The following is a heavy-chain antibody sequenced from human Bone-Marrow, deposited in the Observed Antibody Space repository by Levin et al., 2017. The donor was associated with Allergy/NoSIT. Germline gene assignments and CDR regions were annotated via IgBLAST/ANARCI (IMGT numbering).Heavy chain of an antibody. CDR2: INHSGST. Sequence: PSETLSLTCAVYGGSFSGYYWSWIRQPPGKGLEWIGEINHSGSTNYNPSLKSRVTISVDTSKNQFSLKLSSVTAADTAVYYCARGMRQSIAARPVHVFDYWGQGTLVTVSS. J-gene: IGHJ4*02. CDR3: ARGMRQSIAARPVHVFDY. CDR1: GGSFSGYY. V-gene: IGHV4-34*01. D-gene: IGHD6-6*01.